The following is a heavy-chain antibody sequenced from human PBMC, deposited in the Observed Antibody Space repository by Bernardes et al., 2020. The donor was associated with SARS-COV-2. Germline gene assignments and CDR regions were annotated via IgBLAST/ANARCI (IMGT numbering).Heavy chain of an antibody. CDR2: IYYSGST. J-gene: IGHJ4*02. CDR3: ARLGTGDMIVVGTYFDY. V-gene: IGHV4-59*08. Sequence: SETLSLTCTVSGGSISSYYWSWIRQPPGKGLEWIGYIYYSGSTNYNPSLKSRVTISVDPSKNQFSLKLSPVTAADTAVYYCARLGTGDMIVVGTYFDYWGQGTRVTVSS. D-gene: IGHD3-22*01. CDR1: GGSISSYY.